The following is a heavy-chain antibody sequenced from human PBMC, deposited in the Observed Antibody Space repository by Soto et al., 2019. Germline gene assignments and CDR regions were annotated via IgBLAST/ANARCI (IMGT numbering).Heavy chain of an antibody. Sequence: QVQLVESGGGVVQPGRSLRLSCAASGFTFSSYDMHWVRQAPGKGLEWVAVISYDGSNKYYADSVKGRFTISRDNSKNTLYLQMNSLRAEYTAVYYCARVEIATIAGTDDWGQQTILTVSS. V-gene: IGHV3-30-3*01. CDR3: ARVEIATIAGTDD. CDR1: GFTFSSYD. CDR2: ISYDGSNK. D-gene: IGHD2-21*01. J-gene: IGHJ4*02.